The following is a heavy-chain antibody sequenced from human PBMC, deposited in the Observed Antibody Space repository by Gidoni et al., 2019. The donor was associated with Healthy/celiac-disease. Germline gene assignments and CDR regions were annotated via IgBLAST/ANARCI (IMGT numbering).Heavy chain of an antibody. CDR1: GYTFTSYG. D-gene: IGHD3-22*01. Sequence: QVQLVQSGAEVTKPGASVKVSCKASGYTFTSYGISWVRQAPGQGLEWMGWISAYNGNTNYAQKLQSRVTMTTDTSTSTAYMELRSRRSDDTAVYYCARAVTYDSSGYYYGLFDYWGQGTLVTVSS. J-gene: IGHJ4*02. CDR2: ISAYNGNT. V-gene: IGHV1-18*01. CDR3: ARAVTYDSSGYYYGLFDY.